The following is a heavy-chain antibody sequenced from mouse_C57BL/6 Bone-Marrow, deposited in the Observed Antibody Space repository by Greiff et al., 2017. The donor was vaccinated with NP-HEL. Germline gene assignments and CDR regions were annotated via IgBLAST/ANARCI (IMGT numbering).Heavy chain of an antibody. J-gene: IGHJ2*01. CDR3: ARSYYYFDY. CDR1: ASPFTSSP. CDR2: INPSSGYT. V-gene: IGHV1-4*01. D-gene: IGHD2-10*01. Sequence: VQLQQSGAELARPGASVKMSCKASASPFTSSPLPWLKQRLGQGLEWIGYINPSSGYTKYNQKFKDKATLTADKPSSTAYMQLSSLTSEDSAVYYCARSYYYFDYWGQGTTLTVSS.